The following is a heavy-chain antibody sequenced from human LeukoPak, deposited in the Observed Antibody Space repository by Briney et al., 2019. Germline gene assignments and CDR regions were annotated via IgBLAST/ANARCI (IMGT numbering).Heavy chain of an antibody. CDR2: ISGSSSTI. Sequence: HPGGSLRLSCAASGLTFSSYSMNWVRQAPGKGLEWVSYISGSSSTIYYADSVKGRFTISRDNAKNSLYMQMNSLRAEDTAVYYCARAQYSYGSGSYERDYWGQGTLVTVSS. CDR3: ARAQYSYGSGSYERDY. J-gene: IGHJ4*02. CDR1: GLTFSSYS. D-gene: IGHD3-10*01. V-gene: IGHV3-48*01.